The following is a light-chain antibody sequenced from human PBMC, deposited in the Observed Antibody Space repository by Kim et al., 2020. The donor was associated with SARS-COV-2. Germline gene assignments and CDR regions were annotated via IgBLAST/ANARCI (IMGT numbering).Light chain of an antibody. CDR3: CSYAGGE. V-gene: IGLV2-23*01. CDR1: SSDVGSYNL. J-gene: IGLJ3*02. Sequence: QSALTQPASVSGSPGQSITISCTGTSSDVGSYNLVSWYQQHPGKAPKLMIYEGSKRPSGVSNRFSGSKSGNTASLTISGLQAEDEADYYCCSYAGGEFGGGTQLTVL. CDR2: EGS.